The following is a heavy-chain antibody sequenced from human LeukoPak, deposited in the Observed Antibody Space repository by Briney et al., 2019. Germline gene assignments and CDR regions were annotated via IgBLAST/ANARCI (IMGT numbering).Heavy chain of an antibody. CDR2: ISSSSSYI. V-gene: IGHV3-21*01. CDR3: ASGPTAMVTSDAFDI. CDR1: GFTFSSYS. J-gene: IGHJ3*02. D-gene: IGHD5-18*01. Sequence: GGSLRLSCAASGFTFSSYSMNWARQAPGKGLEWVSSISSSSSYIYYADSVKGRFTISRDNAKNSLYLQMNSLRAEDTAVYYCASGPTAMVTSDAFDIWGQGTMVTVSS.